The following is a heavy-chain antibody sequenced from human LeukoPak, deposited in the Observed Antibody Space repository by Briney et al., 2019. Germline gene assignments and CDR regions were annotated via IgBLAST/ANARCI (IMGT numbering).Heavy chain of an antibody. V-gene: IGHV4-59*06. J-gene: IGHJ4*02. D-gene: IGHD4-17*01. CDR3: ARGVYGDDYFDY. CDR2: IYYSGST. CDR1: GGPISSYY. Sequence: PSETLSLTCTVSGGPISSYYWSWIRQHPGKGLEWIGYIYYSGSTYYNPSLKSRVTISVDTSKNQFSLKLSSVTAADTAVYYCARGVYGDDYFDYWGQGTLVTVSS.